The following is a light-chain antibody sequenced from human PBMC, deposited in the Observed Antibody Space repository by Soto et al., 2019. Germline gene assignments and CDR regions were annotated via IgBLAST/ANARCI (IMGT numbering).Light chain of an antibody. V-gene: IGLV2-14*01. Sequence: QAVLTEPASVSGSPGQSITISCTGTSRDVGGYNYVSWYQQHPGKAPKLMIYDVSNRPSGVSNRFSGSKSGNTASLTISGLQAEDEADYYCSSYTSSSTLGFGGGTKLTVL. J-gene: IGLJ3*02. CDR1: SRDVGGYNY. CDR3: SSYTSSSTLG. CDR2: DVS.